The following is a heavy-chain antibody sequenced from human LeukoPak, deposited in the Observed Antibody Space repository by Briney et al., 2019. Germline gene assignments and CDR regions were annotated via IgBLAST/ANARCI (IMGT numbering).Heavy chain of an antibody. V-gene: IGHV3-33*06. J-gene: IGHJ4*02. D-gene: IGHD2-2*01. Sequence: GGSLRLSCAASGFTFSNYGMHWVRQAPGKGLEWVALIYYDGSNKYSADSVKGRFTISRDNSQNTVFLQMNSLRAEDTAVYYCAKDGVVPAARYYFDYWGQGTLVTVSS. CDR1: GFTFSNYG. CDR2: IYYDGSNK. CDR3: AKDGVVPAARYYFDY.